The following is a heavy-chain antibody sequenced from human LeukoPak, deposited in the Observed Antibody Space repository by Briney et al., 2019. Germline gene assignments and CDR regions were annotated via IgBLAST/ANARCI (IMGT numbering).Heavy chain of an antibody. V-gene: IGHV3-30*02. CDR2: VTYDGSKK. Sequence: GGSLRLSCAASGFTFRSYGMQWVRQAPGKGLEWVASVTYDGSKKYYVGSVKGRFSISRDNSKHTLYLQMNRQRAEYTAVYYCAKDCKGEGDRFFDYWGQGTLVTVYS. CDR1: GFTFRSYG. CDR3: AKDCKGEGDRFFDY. J-gene: IGHJ4*02. D-gene: IGHD2-21*01.